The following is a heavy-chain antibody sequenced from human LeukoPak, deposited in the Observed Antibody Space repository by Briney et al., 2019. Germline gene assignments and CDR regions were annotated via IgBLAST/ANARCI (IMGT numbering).Heavy chain of an antibody. CDR3: ARADYGDYGLCDY. CDR2: ISAYNGNT. D-gene: IGHD4-17*01. J-gene: IGHJ4*02. CDR1: GYTFTSYA. Sequence: GASVKVSCKASGYTFTSYAMHWVRQAPGQRLEWMGWISAYNGNTNYAQKLQGRVTMTTDTSTSTAYMELRSLRSDDTAVYYCARADYGDYGLCDYWSQGTLVTVSS. V-gene: IGHV1-18*01.